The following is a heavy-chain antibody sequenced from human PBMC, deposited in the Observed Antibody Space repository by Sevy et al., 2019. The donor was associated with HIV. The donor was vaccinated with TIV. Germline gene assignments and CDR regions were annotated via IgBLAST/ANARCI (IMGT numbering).Heavy chain of an antibody. Sequence: GGSLRLSCSTSGFTFNSYWLTWVRQAPGKGLEWVANINQDGSEKNYVDSVKGRFTISRDNAQKSVFLQMRALRAADTGVYYCARDGSSYDTYYNDYGMDVWGQGTTVTVSS. CDR3: ARDGSSYDTYYNDYGMDV. V-gene: IGHV3-7*03. J-gene: IGHJ6*02. CDR2: INQDGSEK. D-gene: IGHD5-12*01. CDR1: GFTFNSYW.